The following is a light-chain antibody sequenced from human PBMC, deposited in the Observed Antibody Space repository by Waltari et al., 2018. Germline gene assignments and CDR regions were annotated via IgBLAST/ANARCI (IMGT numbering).Light chain of an antibody. CDR1: SSDVGYYDY. Sequence: QSALTQPASVSGSPGQSVTISCTGTSSDVGYYDYVSWYQQHPGNAPKLMIYDVTKRPSVVSTRFSGSKSGNTASLTISGLQTEDEADYYCISYTTTSTFVFGTGTKVTVL. J-gene: IGLJ1*01. CDR2: DVT. V-gene: IGLV2-14*01. CDR3: ISYTTTSTFV.